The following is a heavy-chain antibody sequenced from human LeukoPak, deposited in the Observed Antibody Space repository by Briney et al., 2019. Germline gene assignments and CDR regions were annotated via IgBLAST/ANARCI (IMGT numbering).Heavy chain of an antibody. J-gene: IGHJ4*02. CDR1: GGSISSYY. V-gene: IGHV4-59*01. Sequence: PSETLSLTCTVSGGSISSYYWSWIRQPPGKGLEWIGYIYYGGSTNYNPSLKSRVTISVDTSKNQFSLKLSSVTAADTAVYYCAGTSVTPRYWGQGTLVTVSS. CDR3: AGTSVTPRY. CDR2: IYYGGST. D-gene: IGHD4-17*01.